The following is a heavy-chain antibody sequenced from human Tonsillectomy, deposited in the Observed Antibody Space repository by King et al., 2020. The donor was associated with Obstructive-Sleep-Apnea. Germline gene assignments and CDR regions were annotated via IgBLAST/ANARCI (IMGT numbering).Heavy chain of an antibody. D-gene: IGHD4/OR15-4a*01. V-gene: IGHV1-2*02. J-gene: IGHJ4*02. CDR1: GYTFTGSY. CDR3: PGEDMVETTRVDY. CDR2: MNPYSGDT. Sequence: VQLVESGAEVTKPGASVKVSCKASGYTFTGSYMHWVRQAPGQGLEWVGWMNPYSGDTKYAQKFQGRVTMTRDTSISTAYMDLSRLRSDDTAVYYCPGEDMVETTRVDYWGQGTLVTVSS.